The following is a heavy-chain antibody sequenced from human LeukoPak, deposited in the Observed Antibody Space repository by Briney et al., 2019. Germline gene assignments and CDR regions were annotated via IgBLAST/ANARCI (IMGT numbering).Heavy chain of an antibody. D-gene: IGHD4-17*01. CDR1: GGSISSGGYY. CDR2: IYYNGST. Sequence: SETLSLTCTVSGGSISSGGYYWSWIRQHPGKGLEGIGYIYYNGSTYYNPSLKSRVTISVDTSKNQFSLKLSSVTAADTAVYYCARAPTVTSYFDYWGQGTLVTVSS. J-gene: IGHJ4*02. CDR3: ARAPTVTSYFDY. V-gene: IGHV4-31*03.